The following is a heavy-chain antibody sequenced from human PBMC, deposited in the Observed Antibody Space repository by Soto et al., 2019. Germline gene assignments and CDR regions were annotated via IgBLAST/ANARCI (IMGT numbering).Heavy chain of an antibody. D-gene: IGHD2-21*02. J-gene: IGHJ4*02. CDR3: ARQEGYTAGCQGY. CDR2: IYYSGVT. Sequence: QLQLQESGPGLVKPSETLSLTCTVSDNSISSSRYYWGWIRQPPGEGLEWIGTIYYSGVTNYNPSLESRLTRSLDTSKSQFSLKLSSVSAADTAVYYCARQEGYTAGCQGYWGPGTLVTVAS. V-gene: IGHV4-39*01. CDR1: DNSISSSRYY.